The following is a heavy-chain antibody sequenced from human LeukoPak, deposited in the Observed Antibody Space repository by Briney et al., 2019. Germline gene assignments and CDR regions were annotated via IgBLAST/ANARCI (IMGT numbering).Heavy chain of an antibody. V-gene: IGHV3-48*01. CDR1: GFSFSSYS. Sequence: PGGSLRLFCAASGFSFSSYSMNWVRQAPGKGLEWLSYISSSSGSTFYADSVQGRFTISRDNAKNSLYLEMNSLRVEDTALYYCAREMTGYTSSATDYWGQGTLVTVSS. D-gene: IGHD6-13*01. CDR3: AREMTGYTSSATDY. J-gene: IGHJ4*02. CDR2: ISSSSGST.